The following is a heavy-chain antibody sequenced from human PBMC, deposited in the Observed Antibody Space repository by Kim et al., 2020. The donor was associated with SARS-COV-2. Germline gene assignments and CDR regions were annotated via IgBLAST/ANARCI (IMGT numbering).Heavy chain of an antibody. V-gene: IGHV3-7*04. D-gene: IGHD6-19*01. Sequence: YYVDSVMGRFTNARDNAKNSLYLQMNSLRAEDTAVYYCARLKARAVAFDIWGQGTMVTVSS. CDR3: ARLKARAVAFDI. J-gene: IGHJ3*02.